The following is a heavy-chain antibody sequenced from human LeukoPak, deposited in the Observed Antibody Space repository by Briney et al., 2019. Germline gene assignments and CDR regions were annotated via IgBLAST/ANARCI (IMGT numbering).Heavy chain of an antibody. CDR1: GGTFSSYA. CDR3: ARDWSGSQGSYFDY. CDR2: IIPIFGTA. Sequence: SVKVSCKASGGTFSSYAISWVRQAPGQGLEWMGGIIPIFGTANYAQKFRGRVTITADKSTRTAYMELSSLRSEDTAVYYCARDWSGSQGSYFDYWGQGTLVTVSS. V-gene: IGHV1-69*06. J-gene: IGHJ4*02. D-gene: IGHD3-3*01.